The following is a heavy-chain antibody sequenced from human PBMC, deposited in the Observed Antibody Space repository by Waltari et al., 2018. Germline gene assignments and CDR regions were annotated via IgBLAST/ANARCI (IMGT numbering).Heavy chain of an antibody. V-gene: IGHV4-4*02. CDR1: GDSLTNNFW. CDR2: IYRTGKT. Sequence: QVQLRESGPGLVNPAGTLSLTCIVSGDSLTNNFWWSWGRQRPGKSLEWLGQIYRTGKTNYNPSLESRVIVSIDTSNNQLSLKLTSVTAADTAIYYCARDRGKGLYLDSWGQGILVTVSP. CDR3: ARDRGKGLYLDS. J-gene: IGHJ4*02. D-gene: IGHD2-15*01.